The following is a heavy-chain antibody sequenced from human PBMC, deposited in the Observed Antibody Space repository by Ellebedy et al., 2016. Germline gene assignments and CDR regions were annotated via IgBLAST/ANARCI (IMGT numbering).Heavy chain of an antibody. CDR3: ARDSRDTVVDY. CDR1: GYTFTSYY. D-gene: IGHD3-22*01. J-gene: IGHJ4*02. Sequence: ASVKVSXKASGYTFTSYYMHWVRQAPGQGLEWMGWINAANGNTRYSQKFQGRVSITKDTSASTAYMDLSSLKSEDTAVYYCARDSRDTVVDYWGQGTLVIVSS. V-gene: IGHV1-3*01. CDR2: INAANGNT.